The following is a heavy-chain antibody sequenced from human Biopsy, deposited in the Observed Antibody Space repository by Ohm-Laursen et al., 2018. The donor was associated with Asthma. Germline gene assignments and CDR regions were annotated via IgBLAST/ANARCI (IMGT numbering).Heavy chain of an antibody. V-gene: IGHV1-3*01. CDR1: GYTFTSYA. J-gene: IGHJ3*02. D-gene: IGHD6-19*01. CDR3: ARDLRYSSGWYPDAFDI. Sequence: ASVKVSCKASGYTFTSYAMHWVRQAPGQRLEWMGWINAGNGNTKYSQKFQGRVTITRDTSASTAYMELSSLRSEDTAVYYCARDLRYSSGWYPDAFDIWGQGTTVTVSS. CDR2: INAGNGNT.